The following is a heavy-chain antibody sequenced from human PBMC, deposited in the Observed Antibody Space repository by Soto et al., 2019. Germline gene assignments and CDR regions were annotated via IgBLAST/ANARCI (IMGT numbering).Heavy chain of an antibody. J-gene: IGHJ4*02. D-gene: IGHD6-13*01. CDR1: GGTFSSYR. V-gene: IGHV1-69*13. CDR3: ARDSGAKLSSS. CDR2: IVPIYRTA. Sequence: SVKVSCKASGGTFSSYRFNWVRQARGQGLEWLGGIVPIYRTADYAQKFQGRVTITADESTRTVYLELSSLKSQDTALYYCARDSGAKLSSSWGQGTLVTVSS.